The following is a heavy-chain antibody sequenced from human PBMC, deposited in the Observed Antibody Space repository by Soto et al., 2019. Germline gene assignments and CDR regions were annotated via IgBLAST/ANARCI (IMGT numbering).Heavy chain of an antibody. Sequence: ASVKVSCKASGGTFSSYAISWVRQAPGQGLERMGGIIPIFGTANYAQKFQGRVTITADESTSTAYMELSSLRSEDTAVYYCARDRGVGAARDYWGQGTLVTVSS. D-gene: IGHD6-6*01. V-gene: IGHV1-69*13. CDR2: IIPIFGTA. CDR3: ARDRGVGAARDY. J-gene: IGHJ4*02. CDR1: GGTFSSYA.